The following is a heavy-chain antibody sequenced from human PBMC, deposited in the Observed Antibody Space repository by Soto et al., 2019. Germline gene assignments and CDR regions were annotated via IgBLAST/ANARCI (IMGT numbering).Heavy chain of an antibody. J-gene: IGHJ4*02. Sequence: PGGSLRLSCAASGFTFSDYYMSWIRQAPGKRLEWISYISSSGDIIYYADSVKGRFTISRDNAKNSLYLQMNSLRAEDTAVYYCARDLGYYDSSGYFDYWGQGTLVTVSS. CDR1: GFTFSDYY. CDR3: ARDLGYYDSSGYFDY. CDR2: ISSSGDII. D-gene: IGHD3-22*01. V-gene: IGHV3-11*01.